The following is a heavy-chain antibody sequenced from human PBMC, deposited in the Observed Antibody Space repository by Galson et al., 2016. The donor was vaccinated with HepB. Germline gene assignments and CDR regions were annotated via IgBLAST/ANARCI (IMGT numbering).Heavy chain of an antibody. D-gene: IGHD6-19*01. CDR3: TRVLIVYSSWSRNNSYYYGMDV. J-gene: IGHJ6*02. V-gene: IGHV3-43*01. CDR2: VTWDGGHT. Sequence: SLRLSCAASGFTFNEYTMHWVRQTPGKGLEWVSLVTWDGGHTLYGDSVKGRFTVSRDNSKNTLYLQMTSLRAEDTAVYYCTRVLIVYSSWSRNNSYYYGMDVWGQGTTVTVSS. CDR1: GFTFNEYT.